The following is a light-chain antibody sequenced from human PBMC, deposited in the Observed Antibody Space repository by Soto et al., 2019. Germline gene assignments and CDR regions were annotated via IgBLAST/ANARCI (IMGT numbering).Light chain of an antibody. CDR2: LGS. V-gene: IGKV2-28*01. J-gene: IGKJ1*01. CDR1: QILLHSNGYNY. CDR3: MQALQTPWT. Sequence: DIVITQSPLSLPFTPGEPASISCISSQILLHSNGYNYLDWYLQKPGQSPQLLIYLGSNRSSGVPDRFSGSGSGTDFTLKISRVEAEDVGVYYCMQALQTPWTFGQGTKVDIK.